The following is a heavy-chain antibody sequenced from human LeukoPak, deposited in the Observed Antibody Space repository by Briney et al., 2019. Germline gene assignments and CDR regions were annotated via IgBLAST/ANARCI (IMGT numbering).Heavy chain of an antibody. V-gene: IGHV1-2*02. CDR3: ARGRYYDILTGYYPLDY. D-gene: IGHD3-9*01. J-gene: IGHJ4*02. CDR1: GYTFTGYY. CDR2: INPNSGGT. Sequence: ASVKVSCKASGYTFTGYYMHWVRQAPGQGLEWMGWINPNSGGTNYAQKFQGRVTMTRDTSISTAYMELSRLRSDDTAVYYCARGRYYDILTGYYPLDYWGQGTLVTVFS.